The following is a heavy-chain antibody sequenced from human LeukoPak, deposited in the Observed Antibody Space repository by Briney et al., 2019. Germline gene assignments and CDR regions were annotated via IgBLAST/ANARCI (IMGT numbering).Heavy chain of an antibody. CDR3: ARERKAAAGTLGYDY. V-gene: IGHV4-31*03. CDR1: GGSISSGGYY. CDR2: IYYSGST. J-gene: IGHJ4*02. D-gene: IGHD6-13*01. Sequence: SETLSLTCTVSGGSISSGGYYWSWIRQPPGKGLEWIGYIYYSGSTYYNPSLKSRVTISVDTSKNQFSLKLSSVTAADTAVYYCARERKAAAGTLGYDYWGQGTLVTVSS.